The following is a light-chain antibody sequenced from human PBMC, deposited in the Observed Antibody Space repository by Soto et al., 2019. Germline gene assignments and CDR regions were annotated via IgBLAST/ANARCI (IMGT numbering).Light chain of an antibody. Sequence: IQLTPSPSSLSASVGDRVTLSCRASQGIANFLAWYQQKPGKAPKLLIYGASTLQSGVPSRFSGSGAGTDFTLTSSSLQPEDFATCYCQQLNSFPISFGPWTKVYIK. CDR2: GAS. CDR1: QGIANF. J-gene: IGKJ3*01. CDR3: QQLNSFPIS. V-gene: IGKV1-9*01.